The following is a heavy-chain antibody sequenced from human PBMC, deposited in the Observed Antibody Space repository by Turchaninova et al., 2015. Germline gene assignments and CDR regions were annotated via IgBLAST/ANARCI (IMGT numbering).Heavy chain of an antibody. V-gene: IGHV4-31*03. CDR2: IYYSGTT. J-gene: IGHJ4*02. Sequence: QVQLQESGPGLVKPSQTLSLTCTVSGDSISSGTYYWTWIRQLPGKGLDWVGNIYYSGTTYYNPSLNSRVTMSLGTSKTPFSLNVSSVTAADTAGYDWARDRDGYNGVDYWGQGTLGTVSS. D-gene: IGHD5-24*01. CDR1: GDSISSGTYY. CDR3: ARDRDGYNGVDY.